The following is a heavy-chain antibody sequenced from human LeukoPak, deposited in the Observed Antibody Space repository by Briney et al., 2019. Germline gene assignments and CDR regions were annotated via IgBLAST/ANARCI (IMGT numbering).Heavy chain of an antibody. CDR3: ARDWVYKIDY. D-gene: IGHD5-24*01. J-gene: IGHJ4*02. V-gene: IGHV3-74*01. CDR1: GFTFSSYS. Sequence: PGGSLRLSCAASGFTFSSYSMNWVRQAPGKGLVWVSRIGHDGIISYADSVKGRFTISRDNAKSTLILQMNSLRVEDTAVYYCARDWVYKIDYWGRGTLVTVSS. CDR2: IGHDGII.